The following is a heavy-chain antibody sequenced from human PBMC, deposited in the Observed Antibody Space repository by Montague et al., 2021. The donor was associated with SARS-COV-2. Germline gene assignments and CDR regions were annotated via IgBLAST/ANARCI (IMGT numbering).Heavy chain of an antibody. V-gene: IGHV3-30*04. J-gene: IGHJ4*02. Sequence: SLRLSCAASGFTFSSYAMHWVRQAPGKGLEWVAVISYDGSNKYYADSVKGRFTISRDNSKNTLYLQMNSLRAEDTAVYYCARDTLGTSMIVVVTTGFDYWGRGTRVTVPS. D-gene: IGHD3-22*01. CDR2: ISYDGSNK. CDR3: ARDTLGTSMIVVVTTGFDY. CDR1: GFTFSSYA.